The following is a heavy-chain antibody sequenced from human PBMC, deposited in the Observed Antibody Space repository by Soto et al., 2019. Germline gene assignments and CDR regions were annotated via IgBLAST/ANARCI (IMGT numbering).Heavy chain of an antibody. CDR3: ARELSGYENTLDY. CDR2: IWYDGSNK. CDR1: GFTFSSYG. J-gene: IGHJ4*02. V-gene: IGHV3-33*01. Sequence: AGGSLRLSCAASGFTFSSYGMHWVRQAPGKGLEWVAVIWYDGSNKYYADSVKGRFTISRDNSKNTLYLQMNSLRAEDTAVYYCARELSGYENTLDYWGQGTLVTVSS. D-gene: IGHD5-12*01.